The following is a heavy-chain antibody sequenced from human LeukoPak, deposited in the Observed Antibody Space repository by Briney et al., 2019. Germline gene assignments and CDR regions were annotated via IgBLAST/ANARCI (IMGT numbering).Heavy chain of an antibody. CDR3: AREVHSSGWYYFDY. J-gene: IGHJ4*02. CDR2: IYYSGST. CDR1: GGSISTYY. Sequence: SETLSLTCTVSGGSISTYYWRWIRQPPGKGLEWIGNIYYSGSTNYNPSLKSRVTISVHTSKNQFSLKLSSVTAADTAVYYCAREVHSSGWYYFDYWGQGTLVTVSS. D-gene: IGHD6-19*01. V-gene: IGHV4-59*12.